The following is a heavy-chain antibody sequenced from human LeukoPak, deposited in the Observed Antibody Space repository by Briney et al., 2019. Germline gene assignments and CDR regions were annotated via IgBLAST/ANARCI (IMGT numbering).Heavy chain of an antibody. V-gene: IGHV3-33*08. D-gene: IGHD3-22*01. CDR1: GFTVSSNY. J-gene: IGHJ4*02. CDR2: IWNDGSNK. CDR3: GRWNYYYDSRGYSIDY. Sequence: GGSLRLSCAAPGFTVSSNYMSWVRQAPGKGLEWVAIIWNDGSNKYYADSVKGRFTISRDNSKNTLYLQMNSLRAEDTAVYSCGRWNYYYDSRGYSIDYWGQGTLVTVSS.